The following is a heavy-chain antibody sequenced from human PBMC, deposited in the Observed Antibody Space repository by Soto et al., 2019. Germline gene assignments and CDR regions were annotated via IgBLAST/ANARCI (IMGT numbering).Heavy chain of an antibody. J-gene: IGHJ5*02. V-gene: IGHV4-34*01. D-gene: IGHD3-3*01. CDR2: INHSGST. CDR3: ARVVDFWSGYYSRWFDP. Sequence: SETLSLSLAVYGGSFSGYYWSWIRQPPGKGLEWIGEINHSGSTNYNPSLKSRVTISVDTSKNQFSLKLSSVTAADTAVYYCARVVDFWSGYYSRWFDPWGQGTLVTVSS. CDR1: GGSFSGYY.